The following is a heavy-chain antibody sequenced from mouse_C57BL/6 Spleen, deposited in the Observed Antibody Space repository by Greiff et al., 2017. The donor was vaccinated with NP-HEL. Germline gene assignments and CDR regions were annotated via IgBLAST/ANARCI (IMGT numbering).Heavy chain of an antibody. D-gene: IGHD1-1*01. J-gene: IGHJ1*03. CDR1: GYTFTDYE. CDR3: TRIRNYYGSSRYFDV. Sequence: QVQLQQSGAELVRPGASVTLSCKASGYTFTDYEMHWVKQTPVHGLEWIGAIDPATGGTAYNQKFKGKAILTADKSSSTAYMELRSLTSEDSAVYYCTRIRNYYGSSRYFDVWGTGTTVTVSS. V-gene: IGHV1-15*01. CDR2: IDPATGGT.